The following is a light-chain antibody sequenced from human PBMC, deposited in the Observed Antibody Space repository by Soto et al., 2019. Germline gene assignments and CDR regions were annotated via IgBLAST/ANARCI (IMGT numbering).Light chain of an antibody. V-gene: IGKV3-11*01. CDR2: DVS. J-gene: IGKJ4*01. Sequence: EIVLIQSPVTLSFSPGERATLSCRASQSGTTFFAWYQQKPGQAPRLLIYDVSNRATGIPARFSGSGSETDFTRTISSLEPEDFAVYYCQQRSNWPLTFGGGTKVEIK. CDR1: QSGTTF. CDR3: QQRSNWPLT.